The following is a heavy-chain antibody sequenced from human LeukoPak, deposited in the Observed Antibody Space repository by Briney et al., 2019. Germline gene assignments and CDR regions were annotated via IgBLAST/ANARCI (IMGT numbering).Heavy chain of an antibody. CDR1: GGSISSGDYY. V-gene: IGHV4-30-4*01. CDR2: IYYSGST. Sequence: SETLSLTCTVSGGSISSGDYYWSWIRQPPGKGLEWIGYIYYSGSTYYNPSLKSRVTISVDASKNQFSLKLSSVTAADTAVYYCARTIVGAWGAFDIWGQGTMVTVSS. CDR3: ARTIVGAWGAFDI. D-gene: IGHD1-26*01. J-gene: IGHJ3*02.